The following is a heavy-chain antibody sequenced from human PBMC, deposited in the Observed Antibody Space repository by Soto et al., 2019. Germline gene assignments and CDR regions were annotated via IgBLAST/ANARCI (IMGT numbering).Heavy chain of an antibody. J-gene: IGHJ6*02. CDR2: INTNTGNP. Sequence: GASVKVSCKASGYTFTSYAMNWVRQAPGQGLEWMGWINTNTGNPMYAQGFTGRFVFSLDTSVSTAYLQICSLKAEDTAVYYCARSSDIVVVPAADYYYYGMDVWG. CDR3: ARSSDIVVVPAADYYYYGMDV. CDR1: GYTFTSYA. V-gene: IGHV7-4-1*01. D-gene: IGHD2-2*01.